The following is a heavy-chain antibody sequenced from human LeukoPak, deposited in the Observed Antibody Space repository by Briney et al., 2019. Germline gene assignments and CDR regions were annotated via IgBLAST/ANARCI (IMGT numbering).Heavy chain of an antibody. CDR2: ISGSGGST. J-gene: IGHJ4*02. D-gene: IGHD3-22*01. V-gene: IGHV3-23*01. CDR1: GFTFSSYA. Sequence: GGTLRLSCAASGFTFSSYAMSWVRQAPGKGLEWVSAISGSGGSTYYADSVKGRFTISRDNSKNTLYLQMNSLRAEDTAVYYCAKDCDSSGGGGFDYWGQGTLVTVSS. CDR3: AKDCDSSGGGGFDY.